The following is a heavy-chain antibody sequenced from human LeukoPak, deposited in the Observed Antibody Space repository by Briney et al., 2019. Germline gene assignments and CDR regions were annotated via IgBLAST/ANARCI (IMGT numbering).Heavy chain of an antibody. Sequence: PGGSLRLSCAASGFTVITNYMSWVRQAPGKGLEWVSVIYSDGTTHYADSVKGRFTISRDNSKNTLYLQMSSLRAEDTAVYFCARDLQSYYHDRRGPYYYYGMDVWGQGTTVTVSS. V-gene: IGHV3-66*01. D-gene: IGHD3-22*01. CDR1: GFTVITNY. CDR2: IYSDGTT. CDR3: ARDLQSYYHDRRGPYYYYGMDV. J-gene: IGHJ6*02.